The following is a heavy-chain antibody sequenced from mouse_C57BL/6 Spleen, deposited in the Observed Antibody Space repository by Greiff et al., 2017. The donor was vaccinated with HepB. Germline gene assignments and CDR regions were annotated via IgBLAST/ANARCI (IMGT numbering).Heavy chain of an antibody. J-gene: IGHJ4*01. CDR3: ANYAMDY. CDR2: IYPGDGDT. Sequence: VQLQQSGPELVKPGASVKISCKASGYAFSSSWMNWVKQRPGKGLEWIGRIYPGDGDTNYNGKFKGKATLTADKSSSTAYMQLSSLTSEDSAVYFCANYAMDYWGQGTSVTVSS. V-gene: IGHV1-82*01. CDR1: GYAFSSSW.